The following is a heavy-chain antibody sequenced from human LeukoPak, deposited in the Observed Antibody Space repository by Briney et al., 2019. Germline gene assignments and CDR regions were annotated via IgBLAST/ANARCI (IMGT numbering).Heavy chain of an antibody. CDR2: ISAYNGNT. V-gene: IGHV1-18*01. Sequence: ASVKVSCKASGYTLTSYGISWVRQAPGQGLEWMGWISAYNGNTNYAQKLQGRVTMTTDTSTSTAYMELRSLRSDDTAVYYCARVHRHYGFWSGPRHFDYWGQGTLVTVSS. D-gene: IGHD3-3*01. CDR1: GYTLTSYG. CDR3: ARVHRHYGFWSGPRHFDY. J-gene: IGHJ4*02.